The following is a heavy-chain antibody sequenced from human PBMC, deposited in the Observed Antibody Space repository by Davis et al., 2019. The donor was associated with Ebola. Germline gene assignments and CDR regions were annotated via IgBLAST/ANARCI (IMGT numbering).Heavy chain of an antibody. Sequence: AASVKVSCKASGGTFSSYAISWVRQAPGQGLEWMGGIIPIFGTANYAQKFQGRVTITADKSTSTAYMELRSLRSDDTAVYYCARVLGTYYFDYWGQGTLVTVSS. CDR2: IIPIFGTA. CDR3: ARVLGTYYFDY. V-gene: IGHV1-69*06. CDR1: GGTFSSYA. J-gene: IGHJ4*02.